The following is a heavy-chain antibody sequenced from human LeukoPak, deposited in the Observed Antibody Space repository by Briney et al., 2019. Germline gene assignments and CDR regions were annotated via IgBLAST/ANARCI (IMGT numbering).Heavy chain of an antibody. D-gene: IGHD3-22*01. CDR1: GGSISSSSYY. J-gene: IGHJ4*02. Sequence: SETLSLTCTVSGGSISSSSYYWGWIRQPPGKGLEWIGTIYYSGITYYNPSLKSRVTISVDTSKNQFSLKLASVTAADTAVFYRATHSSYYDTSSYSGSYYFDYWGQGTLVTVSS. CDR3: ATHSSYYDTSSYSGSYYFDY. CDR2: IYYSGIT. V-gene: IGHV4-39*01.